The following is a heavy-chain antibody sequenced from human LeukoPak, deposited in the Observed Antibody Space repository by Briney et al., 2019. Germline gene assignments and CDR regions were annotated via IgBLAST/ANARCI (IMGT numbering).Heavy chain of an antibody. V-gene: IGHV1-69*05. CDR2: IIPIFGTA. D-gene: IGHD6-13*01. Sequence: SVKVSCKASGYTFTSYGISWVRQAPGQGLEWMGRIIPIFGTANYAQKFQGRVTITTDESTSTAYMELSSLRSEDTAVYYCARGRRPSYSSSWYPAFDYWGQGTLVTVSS. J-gene: IGHJ4*02. CDR3: ARGRRPSYSSSWYPAFDY. CDR1: GYTFTSYG.